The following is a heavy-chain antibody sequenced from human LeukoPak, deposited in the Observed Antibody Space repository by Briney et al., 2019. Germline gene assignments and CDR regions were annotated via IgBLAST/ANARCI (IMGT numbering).Heavy chain of an antibody. J-gene: IGHJ4*02. CDR1: GIALSNYG. D-gene: IGHD3-22*01. CDR3: AKRGVVIRVILVGFHKEAYYFDS. CDR2: ITGSGGST. Sequence: GSLRLSCAVSGIALSNYGMSWVRQAPGKGLEWVAGITGSGGSTNYADSVKGRFTISRGNPKNTLYLQMNSLRAEDTAVYFCAKRGVVIRVILVGFHKEAYYFDSWGQGALVTVSS. V-gene: IGHV3-23*01.